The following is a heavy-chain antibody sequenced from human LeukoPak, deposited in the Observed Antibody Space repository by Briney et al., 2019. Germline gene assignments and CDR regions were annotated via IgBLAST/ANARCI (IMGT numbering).Heavy chain of an antibody. CDR1: GGSISSSSYY. CDR2: IYYSGST. Sequence: SETLSLTCTVSGGSISSSSYYWGWIRQPPGKGLEWIGSIYYSGSTYCNPSLKSRVTISVDTSKNQFSLKLSSVTAADTAVYYCARDRGFAGTPGLDYWGQGTLVTVSS. D-gene: IGHD2-15*01. CDR3: ARDRGFAGTPGLDY. V-gene: IGHV4-39*07. J-gene: IGHJ4*02.